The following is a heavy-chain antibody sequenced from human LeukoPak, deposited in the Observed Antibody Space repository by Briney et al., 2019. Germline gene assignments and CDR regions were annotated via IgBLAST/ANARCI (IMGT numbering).Heavy chain of an antibody. CDR3: ARDIAAAGLSRGAFDI. D-gene: IGHD6-13*01. J-gene: IGHJ3*02. V-gene: IGHV3-33*08. CDR2: VWFGESSQ. Sequence: GGSLRLSCAASGFSFSYSGMHWVRQAPGKGLERVAAVWFGESSQSYPDSVKGRFTISRDNSKNTVWLEMNSLRAEDTAVYYCARDIAAAGLSRGAFDIWGQGAMVTVSS. CDR1: GFSFSYSG.